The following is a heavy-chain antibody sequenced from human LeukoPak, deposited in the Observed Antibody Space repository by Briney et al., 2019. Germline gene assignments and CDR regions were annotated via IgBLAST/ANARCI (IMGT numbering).Heavy chain of an antibody. D-gene: IGHD5-18*01. CDR3: ARGGNSYQRYFDY. J-gene: IGHJ4*02. V-gene: IGHV3-33*01. CDR2: IWYDGSNK. Sequence: GRSLRLSCAASGFTFSSYGMHWVRQAPGKGLEWVAVIWYDGSNKYYADSVKGRFTISRDNSKNTLYLQMNSLRAEDTAVYYCARGGNSYQRYFDYWGQGTLVTVSS. CDR1: GFTFSSYG.